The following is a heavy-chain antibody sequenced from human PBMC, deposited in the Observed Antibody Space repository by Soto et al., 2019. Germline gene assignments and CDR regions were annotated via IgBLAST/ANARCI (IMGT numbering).Heavy chain of an antibody. D-gene: IGHD1-1*01. J-gene: IGHJ5*01. CDR1: GGSVRAPDW. CDR2: VHISGHS. V-gene: IGHV4-4*02. CDR3: ARVRQGCSANNCYFDP. Sequence: SETLSLTCTPSGGSVRAPDWWNWVRQSPDKGLEWIAEVHISGHSNYNPSLRSRVSVSIDSSKNQFYLNLNSVTAADTAIYYCARVRQGCSANNCYFDPWGQGTQVTVSS.